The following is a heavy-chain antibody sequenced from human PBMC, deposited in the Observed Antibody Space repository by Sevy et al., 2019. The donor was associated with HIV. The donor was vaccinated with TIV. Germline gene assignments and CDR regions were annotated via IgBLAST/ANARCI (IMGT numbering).Heavy chain of an antibody. D-gene: IGHD3-10*01. J-gene: IGHJ3*02. CDR3: ARDSPYYYGSGSYRPI. Sequence: GGSLRLSCAASGFTFSSYWMSWVRQAPGKGLEWVANIKQDGSEKYYVDSVKGRFTISRDNAKNSLYLQMNSLRAEETAVYYCARDSPYYYGSGSYRPIWGQGTMVTVSS. CDR1: GFTFSSYW. CDR2: IKQDGSEK. V-gene: IGHV3-7*01.